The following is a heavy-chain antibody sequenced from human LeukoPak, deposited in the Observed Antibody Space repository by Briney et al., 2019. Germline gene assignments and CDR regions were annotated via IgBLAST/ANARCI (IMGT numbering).Heavy chain of an antibody. CDR1: GGTFSSYA. CDR2: IIPIFGTA. V-gene: IGHV1-69*13. CDR3: ARVAGSGWYEPFDY. D-gene: IGHD6-19*01. J-gene: IGHJ4*02. Sequence: SVKVSCKASGGTFSSYAISWVRQAPGQGLEWMGGIIPIFGTANYAQRFQGRVTITADESTSTAYMELSSLRSEDMAVYYCARVAGSGWYEPFDYWGQGTLVTVSS.